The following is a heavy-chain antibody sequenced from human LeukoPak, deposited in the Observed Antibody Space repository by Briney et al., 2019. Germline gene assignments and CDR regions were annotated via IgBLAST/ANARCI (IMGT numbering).Heavy chain of an antibody. CDR1: GYTFISYG. D-gene: IGHD1-1*01. CDR2: INAYNGNT. J-gene: IGHJ4*02. Sequence: ASVKVSCKASGYTFISYGFSWVRQAPGQGLEWMGWINAYNGNTNYAQNLQGRVTMTTDTSTSTAYMELRSLRSDDTAVYYCARRQGTTLNFDYWGQGTLVTVSS. CDR3: ARRQGTTLNFDY. V-gene: IGHV1-18*01.